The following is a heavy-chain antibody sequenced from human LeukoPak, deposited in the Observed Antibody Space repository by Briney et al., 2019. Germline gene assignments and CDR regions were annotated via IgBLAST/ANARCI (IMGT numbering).Heavy chain of an antibody. J-gene: IGHJ6*02. CDR3: ARDRAFGGVILQYGMDV. V-gene: IGHV3-66*01. CDR2: IYSGGST. CDR1: GFTVSSNY. D-gene: IGHD3-16*02. Sequence: PGGSLRLSCAASGFTVSSNYMSWVRQAPGKGLERVSVIYSGGSTYYADSVKGRFTISRDNSKNTLYLQMNSLRAEDTAVYYCARDRAFGGVILQYGMDVWGQGTTVTVSS.